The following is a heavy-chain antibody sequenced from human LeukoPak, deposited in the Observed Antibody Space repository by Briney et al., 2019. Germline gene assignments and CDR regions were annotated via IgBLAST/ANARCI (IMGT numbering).Heavy chain of an antibody. D-gene: IGHD5-12*01. J-gene: IGHJ6*03. CDR2: ISSSSSNI. CDR3: ARQAVLGVATTDYYYMDV. Sequence: GGSLTLSCAASGFTFSSYSMNWLRQSPGKGLEGVSSISSSSSNIYYADSVKGRFTISRDNAKNSLYLQMNSLRAEDTAVYYCARQAVLGVATTDYYYMDVWGKGTTVTVSS. CDR1: GFTFSSYS. V-gene: IGHV3-21*01.